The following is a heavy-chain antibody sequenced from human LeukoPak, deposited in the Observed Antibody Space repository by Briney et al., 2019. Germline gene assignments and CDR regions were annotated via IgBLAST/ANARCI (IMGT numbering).Heavy chain of an antibody. V-gene: IGHV3-15*01. Sequence: GGSLRLSCAASGFTFSNAWMSWVRQAPGKGLEWVGRIKSKTDGGTTDYAAPVKGRFTISRDDSKNTLYLQMNSLRAEDTAVYYCAKDAYSGYDPHFDYWGQGTLVTVSS. J-gene: IGHJ4*02. D-gene: IGHD5-12*01. CDR1: GFTFSNAW. CDR2: IKSKTDGGTT. CDR3: AKDAYSGYDPHFDY.